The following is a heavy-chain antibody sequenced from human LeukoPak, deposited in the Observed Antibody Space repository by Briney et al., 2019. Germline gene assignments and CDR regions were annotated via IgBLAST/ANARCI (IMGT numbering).Heavy chain of an antibody. Sequence: SETLSLTCAVSGGSISSGGYSWSWIRQPPGKGLEWIGYIYHSGSTYYNPSLKSRVTISVDRSKNQFSLKLSSVTAADTAVYYCARDSELGAAFDIWGQGTMVTVSS. CDR1: GGSISSGGYS. CDR2: IYHSGST. J-gene: IGHJ3*02. CDR3: ARDSELGAAFDI. V-gene: IGHV4-30-2*01. D-gene: IGHD1-26*01.